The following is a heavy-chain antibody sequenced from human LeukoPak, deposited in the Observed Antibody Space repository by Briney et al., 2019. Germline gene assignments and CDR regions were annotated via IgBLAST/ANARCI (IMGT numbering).Heavy chain of an antibody. D-gene: IGHD4-11*01. CDR3: ARVGSRGYSRAFDM. V-gene: IGHV7-4-1*02. CDR1: GYTFTSYD. J-gene: IGHJ3*02. Sequence: ASVKVSCKASGYTFTSYDINWVRQATGQGLEWMGWINTNTGNPTYAQGFTGRFVFSLDTSVSTAYLQISSLKAEDTAVYYCARVGSRGYSRAFDMWGQGTMVTVSS. CDR2: INTNTGNP.